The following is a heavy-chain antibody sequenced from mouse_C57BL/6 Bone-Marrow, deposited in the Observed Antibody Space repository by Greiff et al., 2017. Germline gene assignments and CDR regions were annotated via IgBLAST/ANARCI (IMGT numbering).Heavy chain of an antibody. V-gene: IGHV5-6*01. CDR2: ISSGGSYT. Sequence: EVQRVESGGDLVKPGGSLKLSCAASGFTFSSYGMSWVRQTPDKRLEWVATISSGGSYTYYPDSVKGRFTISRDNAKNTLYLQMSSLQSEDTAMYYCSRKCSYSNDDYFDYCCQGTTLTVSS. D-gene: IGHD2-12*01. CDR1: GFTFSSYG. CDR3: SRKCSYSNDDYFDY. J-gene: IGHJ2*01.